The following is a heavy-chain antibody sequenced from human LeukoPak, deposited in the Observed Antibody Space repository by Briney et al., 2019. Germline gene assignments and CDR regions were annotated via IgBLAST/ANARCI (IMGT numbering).Heavy chain of an antibody. J-gene: IGHJ4*02. V-gene: IGHV4-59*01. CDR1: GGSLSSYY. Sequence: PSETLSLTCTVSGGSLSSYYWSWIRQPPGKGLEWIGYIYYSGSTNYNPSLKSRVTISVDTSKNQFSLKLSSVTAADTAVHYCAGEYCSGGSCHVDYWGQGTLVTVSS. CDR3: AGEYCSGGSCHVDY. D-gene: IGHD2-15*01. CDR2: IYYSGST.